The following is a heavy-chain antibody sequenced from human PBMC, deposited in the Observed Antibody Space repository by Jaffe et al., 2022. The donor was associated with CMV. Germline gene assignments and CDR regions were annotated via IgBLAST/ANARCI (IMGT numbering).Heavy chain of an antibody. D-gene: IGHD2-21*01. CDR3: AREGSGRLLAFDI. CDR2: ISSNGGST. J-gene: IGHJ3*02. Sequence: EVQLVESGGGLVQPGGSLRLSCAASGFTFSSYAMHWVRQAPGKGLEYVSAISSNGGSTYYANSVKGRFTISRDNSKNTLYLQMGSLRAEDMAVYYCAREGSGRLLAFDIWGQGTMVTVSS. V-gene: IGHV3-64*01. CDR1: GFTFSSYA.